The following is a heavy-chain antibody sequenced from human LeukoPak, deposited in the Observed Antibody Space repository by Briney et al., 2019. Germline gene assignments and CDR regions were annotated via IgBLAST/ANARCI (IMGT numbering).Heavy chain of an antibody. Sequence: ASVKVSCKASGYTFTSYYMHWVRQAPGQGLEWMGIINPSGGSTSYAQKFQGRVTMTRDTSTSTVYMELSSLRSEDTAVYYCAGVPYGEGDAFDIWGQGTMVTVSS. V-gene: IGHV1-46*01. D-gene: IGHD4-17*01. J-gene: IGHJ3*02. CDR3: AGVPYGEGDAFDI. CDR2: INPSGGST. CDR1: GYTFTSYY.